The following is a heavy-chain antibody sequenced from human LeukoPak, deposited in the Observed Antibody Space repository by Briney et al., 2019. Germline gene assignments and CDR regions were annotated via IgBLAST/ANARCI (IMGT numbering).Heavy chain of an antibody. CDR2: ISRSSSHI. D-gene: IGHD3-10*01. CDR1: GFTFSSYT. J-gene: IGHJ6*02. CDR3: ARDLSYITMVRGVILRSDYYGMDV. Sequence: PGGSLRLSCAASGFTFSSYTMNWVRQAPGKGLEWVSCISRSSSHIYYADSVQGRFTISRDNAKNSLYLQMNSLRAEDTAVYYCARDLSYITMVRGVILRSDYYGMDVWGQGTTVTVSS. V-gene: IGHV3-21*01.